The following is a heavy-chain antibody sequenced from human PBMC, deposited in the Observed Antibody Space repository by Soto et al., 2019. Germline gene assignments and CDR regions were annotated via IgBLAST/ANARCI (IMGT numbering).Heavy chain of an antibody. CDR1: GGSINSGYYY. CDR3: ARDSGYYSDY. V-gene: IGHV4-30-4*01. D-gene: IGHD3-22*01. J-gene: IGHJ4*02. Sequence: QVQLQESGPGLVKPSQTLSLTCTVSGGSINSGYYYWTWIRQLPGRGLEWIGYIFHSGKTYYNPSLKSRLTLSVDTSKNQLSLKLSSVTAADTAVYYCARDSGYYSDYWGQGTLVTVSS. CDR2: IFHSGKT.